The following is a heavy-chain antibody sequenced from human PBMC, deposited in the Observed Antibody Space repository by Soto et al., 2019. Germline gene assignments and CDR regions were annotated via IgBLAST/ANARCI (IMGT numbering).Heavy chain of an antibody. CDR1: SASISSEQR. D-gene: IGHD6-19*01. CDR2: IHHSGNT. CDR3: ARSFGWYAIDQ. Sequence: QMQLQESGPGRVKPSETLSLTCAVSSASISSEQRWSWVRQPPGKGLEWIGEIHHSGNTNSNPSLKSRVTMSVDKSKNQFSLKLNALTAADTAVYYCARSFGWYAIDQWSQGTLVTVSS. V-gene: IGHV4-4*02. J-gene: IGHJ4*02.